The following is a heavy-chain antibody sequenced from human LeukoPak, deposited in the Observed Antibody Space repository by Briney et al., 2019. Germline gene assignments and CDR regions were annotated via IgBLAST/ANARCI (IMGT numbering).Heavy chain of an antibody. J-gene: IGHJ4*02. CDR1: GFIFTDYW. D-gene: IGHD2-21*01. CDR3: VRDATRGGDLDH. V-gene: IGHV3-7*01. Sequence: PGGSLRLSCAASGFIFTDYWMMWVRQVPGKGLEWVAQINQDGSEKYYVDSVRGRFTISRDNAKNSPDLQMNTLRVEDTAVYYCVRDATRGGDLDHWGQGTLVTVSS. CDR2: INQDGSEK.